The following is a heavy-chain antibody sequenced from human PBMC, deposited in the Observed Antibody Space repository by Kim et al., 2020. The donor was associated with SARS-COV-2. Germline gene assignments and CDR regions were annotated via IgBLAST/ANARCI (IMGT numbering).Heavy chain of an antibody. J-gene: IGHJ5*02. Sequence: ASVKVSCKASGYTFTGYYMHWVRQAPGQGLEWMGRINPNSGGTNYAQKFQGRVTMTRDTSISTAYMELSRLRSDDTAVYYCAREGLRGLYCSSTSCYEGWFDPWGQGTLVTVSS. CDR1: GYTFTGYY. CDR2: INPNSGGT. D-gene: IGHD2-2*01. CDR3: AREGLRGLYCSSTSCYEGWFDP. V-gene: IGHV1-2*06.